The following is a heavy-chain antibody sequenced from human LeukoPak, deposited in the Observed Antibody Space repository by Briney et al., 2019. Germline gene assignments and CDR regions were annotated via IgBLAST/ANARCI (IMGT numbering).Heavy chain of an antibody. Sequence: SQTLTLTCAISGDSVSSNSAAWNWIRQSPSRGLEWLGRTYYRSKWYNDYAVSVKSRITISPDTSKNQFSLQLNSVTPEDTAVYYCARVYYVANWFDPWGQGTLVTVSS. CDR1: GDSVSSNSAA. D-gene: IGHD3-10*02. CDR3: ARVYYVANWFDP. J-gene: IGHJ5*02. CDR2: TYYRSKWYN. V-gene: IGHV6-1*01.